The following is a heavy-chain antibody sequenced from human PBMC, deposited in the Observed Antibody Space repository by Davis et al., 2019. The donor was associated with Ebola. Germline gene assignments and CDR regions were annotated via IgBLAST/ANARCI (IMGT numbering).Heavy chain of an antibody. CDR1: GFTFSSYA. J-gene: IGHJ6*02. CDR2: ISASGGST. V-gene: IGHV3-23*01. Sequence: GESLKISCVASGFTFSSYAMVWVRQAPGKGLEWVSGISASGGSTDYSDSVKGRFTISRDTSKNTLFLQMNSLGAEDTAVYYCAKGSLYGSRSITAGMDVWGQGTTVTVSS. D-gene: IGHD4-17*01. CDR3: AKGSLYGSRSITAGMDV.